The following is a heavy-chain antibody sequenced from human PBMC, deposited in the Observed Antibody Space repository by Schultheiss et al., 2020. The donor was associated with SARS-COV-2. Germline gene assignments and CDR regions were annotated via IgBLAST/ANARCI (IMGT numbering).Heavy chain of an antibody. D-gene: IGHD2-8*02. CDR1: GFTFSSYA. V-gene: IGHV3-33*01. J-gene: IGHJ6*02. Sequence: GGSLRLSCAASGFTFSSYAMHWVRQAPGKGLEWVAVIWYDGSNKYYADSVKGRFTISRDNAKNSLYLQMNSLRAEDTAVYYCARDLVGYYYGMDVWGQGTTVTVSS. CDR2: IWYDGSNK. CDR3: ARDLVGYYYGMDV.